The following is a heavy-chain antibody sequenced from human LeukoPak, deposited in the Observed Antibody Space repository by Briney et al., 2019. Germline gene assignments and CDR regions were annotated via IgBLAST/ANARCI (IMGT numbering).Heavy chain of an antibody. CDR1: GFTFSDYY. CDR3: ARDRSHYGSGSYYNCGDTLCYYYYGMDV. Sequence: PGGSLRLSCAASGFTFSDYYMSWLRQAPGKGLEWVSYISSSGSTIYYADSVKGRFTISRDNAKNSLYLQMNSLRAEDTAVYYCARDRSHYGSGSYYNCGDTLCYYYYGMDVWGQGTTVTVSS. J-gene: IGHJ6*02. V-gene: IGHV3-11*01. CDR2: ISSSGSTI. D-gene: IGHD3-10*01.